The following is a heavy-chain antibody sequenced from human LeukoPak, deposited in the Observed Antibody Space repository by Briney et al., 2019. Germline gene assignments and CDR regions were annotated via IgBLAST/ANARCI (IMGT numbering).Heavy chain of an antibody. D-gene: IGHD3-22*01. CDR3: AKEVYYDSSGYYPYYFDY. Sequence: PGESLRLSCAASGFTFSSYAMSWVRQAPGKGLEWVSAISGSGGSTYYADSVKGRFTISRDNSKNTLYLQMNSLRAEDTAVYYCAKEVYYDSSGYYPYYFDYWGQGTLVTVSS. J-gene: IGHJ4*02. V-gene: IGHV3-23*01. CDR1: GFTFSSYA. CDR2: ISGSGGST.